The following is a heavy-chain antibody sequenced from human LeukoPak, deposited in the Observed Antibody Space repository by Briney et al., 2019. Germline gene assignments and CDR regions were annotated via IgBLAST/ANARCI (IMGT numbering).Heavy chain of an antibody. CDR2: IYYTGTT. V-gene: IGHV4-59*01. J-gene: IGHJ4*02. Sequence: SETLSLTCTVSGGSISSYFWSWIRQPPGKGLEWIGYIYYTGTTNYNPSLKSRVTISVDTSKNQFSLRLSSVTAADTAVYYCAREPRSPGGRGRPFDFWGQGTLVTVSS. CDR3: AREPRSPGGRGRPFDF. D-gene: IGHD2-15*01. CDR1: GGSISSYF.